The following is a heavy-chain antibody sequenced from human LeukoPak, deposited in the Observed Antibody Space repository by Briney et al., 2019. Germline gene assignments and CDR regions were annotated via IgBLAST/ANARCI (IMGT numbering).Heavy chain of an antibody. D-gene: IGHD3-22*01. CDR3: ARNGVVVIRGGYYGMDV. CDR2: IYTSGST. CDR1: GGSISSYY. V-gene: IGHV4-4*07. J-gene: IGHJ6*02. Sequence: KASETLSLTCTVSGGSISSYYWSWIRQPAGKGLEWIGRIYTSGSTNYNPSLKSRVTMSVDTSKNQFSLKLSSVTAADTAVYYCARNGVVVIRGGYYGMDVWGQGTTVTVSS.